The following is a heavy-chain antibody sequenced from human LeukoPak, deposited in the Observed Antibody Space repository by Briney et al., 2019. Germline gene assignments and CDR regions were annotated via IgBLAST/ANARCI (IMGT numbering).Heavy chain of an antibody. V-gene: IGHV3-43*01. CDR2: ISWNSGKK. CDR3: ARGSGSSYFDY. D-gene: IGHD1-26*01. Sequence: GGSLRLSCAASGFSFDDYIMHWVRQVPGKGPEWVAFISWNSGKKSYADSVKGRFTISRDNAKNSLYLHMNSLRPEDTAIYYCARGSGSSYFDYWGRGTLVTVSS. CDR1: GFSFDDYI. J-gene: IGHJ4*02.